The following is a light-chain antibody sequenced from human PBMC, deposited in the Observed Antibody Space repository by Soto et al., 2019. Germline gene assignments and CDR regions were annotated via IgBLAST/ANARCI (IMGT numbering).Light chain of an antibody. CDR2: YDD. CDR3: AAWDDSRNDYV. CDR1: RSNIGNNA. Sequence: YVVTQPPSVSEAPRQRVTISCSGSRSNIGNNAVNWYQQLPGKAPKLLIYYDDLLPSGVSDRFSGAKSGTSASLAISGLQSEDEADYYCAAWDDSRNDYVFGTGTKVIVL. V-gene: IGLV1-36*01. J-gene: IGLJ1*01.